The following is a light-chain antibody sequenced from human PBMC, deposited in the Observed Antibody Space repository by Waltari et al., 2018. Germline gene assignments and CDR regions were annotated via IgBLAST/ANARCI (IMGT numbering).Light chain of an antibody. J-gene: IGLJ2*01. CDR3: CSYAGSTTFVV. Sequence: QSALTQPASVSGSPGQSITISCTGSSSDVGTYNLVSWYQQYPGKAPKLMIYEVTKRPSGVFNRFSGSKSGNTASLTISGLQAEDEADYYGCSYAGSTTFVVFGGGTNLAVL. CDR2: EVT. CDR1: SSDVGTYNL. V-gene: IGLV2-23*02.